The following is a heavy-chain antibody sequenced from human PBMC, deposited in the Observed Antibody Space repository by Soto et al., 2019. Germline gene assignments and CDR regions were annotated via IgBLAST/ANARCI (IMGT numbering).Heavy chain of an antibody. V-gene: IGHV4-30-4*01. CDR2: IYYSGST. J-gene: IGHJ5*02. CDR1: GFSISSGDYY. D-gene: IGHD6-6*01. Sequence: PXEALYLTCTVSGFSISSGDYYWSWIRQPPGKGLEWIGYIYYSGSTYYNPSLKSRVTISVDTSKNQFSLKLSSVTAADTAVYYCARDSRDSSSNWFDLWGQGPLVTVSS. CDR3: ARDSRDSSSNWFDL.